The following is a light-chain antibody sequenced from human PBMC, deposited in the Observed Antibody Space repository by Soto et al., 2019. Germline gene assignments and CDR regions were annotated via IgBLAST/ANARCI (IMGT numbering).Light chain of an antibody. CDR3: SSYSTSTTLV. CDR2: DVS. Sequence: QSALTQPASVSGSPGQSISISCTGTSTDIGAYNYISWYQQHPGEAPKLIIFDVSDRPSGISDGFFGSKSGNTASLTISGLQAEDEGDYYCSSYSTSTTLVFGGGTKVTVL. V-gene: IGLV2-14*03. CDR1: STDIGAYNY. J-gene: IGLJ2*01.